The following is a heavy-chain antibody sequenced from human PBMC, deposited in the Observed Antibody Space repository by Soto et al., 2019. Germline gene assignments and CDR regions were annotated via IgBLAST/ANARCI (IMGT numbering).Heavy chain of an antibody. V-gene: IGHV1-69*02. J-gene: IGHJ3*02. D-gene: IGHD6-6*01. CDR3: ANKNIAARPTDSFDI. CDR2: IIPILGIA. CDR1: GGTFSSYT. Sequence: QVQLVQSGAEVKKPGSSVKVSCKASGGTFSSYTISWVRQAPGQGLEWMGRIIPILGIANYAQKFQGRVTITPDKSTSTAYKELSNLRSEDTAVYYCANKNIAARPTDSFDILGQGTMVTVSS.